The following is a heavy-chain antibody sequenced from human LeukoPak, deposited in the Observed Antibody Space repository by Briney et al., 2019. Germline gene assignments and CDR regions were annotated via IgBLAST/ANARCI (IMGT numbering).Heavy chain of an antibody. V-gene: IGHV4-34*01. CDR2: INHSGST. CDR3: ARGLYYYGSGSYTAGHAFDI. Sequence: SETLSLTCAVYGGSFGGYYWSWIRQPPGKGLEWIGEINHSGSTNYNPSLKSRVTISVDTSKNQFSLKLSSVTAADTAVYYCARGLYYYGSGSYTAGHAFDIWGQGTMVTVSS. CDR1: GGSFGGYY. J-gene: IGHJ3*02. D-gene: IGHD3-10*01.